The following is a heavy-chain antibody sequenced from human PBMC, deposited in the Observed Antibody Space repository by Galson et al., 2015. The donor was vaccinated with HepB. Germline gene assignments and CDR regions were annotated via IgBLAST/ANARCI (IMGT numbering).Heavy chain of an antibody. CDR2: IFFTGSS. CDR3: ARHAHENVGATITVAGGDDFGD. CDR1: GGSVSSHNFY. D-gene: IGHD2-21*01. J-gene: IGHJ4*02. Sequence: SETLSLTCTVSGGSVSSHNFYWGWIRQPPGKGLEWIGSIFFTGSSNFNPSLKSRVTISVDTSRNQFSLNLNSVTAEDTAVYYCARHAHENVGATITVAGGDDFGDCGQGTVVTVSS. V-gene: IGHV4-39*01.